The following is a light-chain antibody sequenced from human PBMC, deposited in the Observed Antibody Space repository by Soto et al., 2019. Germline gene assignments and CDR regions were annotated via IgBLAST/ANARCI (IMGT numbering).Light chain of an antibody. CDR1: QSVSID. CDR3: QQYNKWPQT. V-gene: IGKV3-15*01. Sequence: VLTQSPATLSLSPGDRATLSRRASQSVSIDLAWYQQKPGQAPRLIIYGASTRATDIPPSFTGSGSGTEFTLTISSLQSEDIAVYYCQQYNKWPQTLWQGTKVDIK. CDR2: GAS. J-gene: IGKJ1*01.